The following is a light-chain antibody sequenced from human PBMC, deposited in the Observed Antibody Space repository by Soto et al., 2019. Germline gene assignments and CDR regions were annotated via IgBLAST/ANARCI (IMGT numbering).Light chain of an antibody. V-gene: IGLV1-44*01. CDR3: AAWDDSLNEVV. Sequence: QSVLTQTPSLSGTPGQRVTISCSGSRSNIGNNIVNWYQQLPGTAPKLLIYNNNQRPSGVPDRFSDSKSGTSASLAISGLQSEDEADYFCAAWDDSLNEVVFGGGTKLTVL. CDR2: NNN. J-gene: IGLJ2*01. CDR1: RSNIGNNI.